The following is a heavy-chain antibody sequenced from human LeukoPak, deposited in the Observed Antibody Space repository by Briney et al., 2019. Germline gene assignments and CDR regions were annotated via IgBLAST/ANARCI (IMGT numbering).Heavy chain of an antibody. CDR1: GFTCSSYG. D-gene: IGHD5-18*01. CDR3: GRYSYGLFDY. V-gene: IGHV4-39*07. Sequence: GSLRLSCAASGFTCSSYGMSWVRQHPGKGLEWIGSIYYSGSTYYNPSLKSRVTISVDTSKNQFSLKLSSVTAADTAVYYCGRYSYGLFDYWGQGTLVTVSS. CDR2: IYYSGST. J-gene: IGHJ4*02.